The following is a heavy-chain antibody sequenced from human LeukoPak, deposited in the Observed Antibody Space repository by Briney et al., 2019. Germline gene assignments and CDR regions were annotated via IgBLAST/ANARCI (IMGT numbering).Heavy chain of an antibody. Sequence: PSETLSRTCTVSGGSLSGFYWSWIRQSPRLGLEWIGLTYSDGSTMYNPSLTSRVTLSVDTSKNQISLRLTSVTAADTAIYYCARDVVAVPGSDNWFDPWGQGTLVTVSS. J-gene: IGHJ5*02. V-gene: IGHV4-59*01. D-gene: IGHD6-19*01. CDR3: ARDVVAVPGSDNWFDP. CDR1: GGSLSGFY. CDR2: TYSDGST.